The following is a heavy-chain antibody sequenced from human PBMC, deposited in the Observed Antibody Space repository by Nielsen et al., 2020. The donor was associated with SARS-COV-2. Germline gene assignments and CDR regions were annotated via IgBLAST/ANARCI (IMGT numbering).Heavy chain of an antibody. CDR3: TTDRAIGPRPLFDY. CDR2: ISSSGSYT. J-gene: IGHJ4*02. D-gene: IGHD6-6*01. Sequence: GESLKISCAASGFMVSDSCMSWIRQTPGKGLEWISYISSSGSYTNYADSVKGRFTISRDNGKNSLYLQMNSLRTEDTAMYYCTTDRAIGPRPLFDYWGQGTLVTVSS. CDR1: GFMVSDSC. V-gene: IGHV3-11*05.